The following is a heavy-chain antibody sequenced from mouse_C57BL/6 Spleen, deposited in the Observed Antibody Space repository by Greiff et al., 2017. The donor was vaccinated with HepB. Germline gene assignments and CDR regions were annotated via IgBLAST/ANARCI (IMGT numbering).Heavy chain of an antibody. D-gene: IGHD2-2*01. CDR3: ARSPYGYDAYFDY. V-gene: IGHV1-76*01. J-gene: IGHJ2*01. CDR1: GYTFTDYY. CDR2: IYPGSGNT. Sequence: QVQLQQSGAELVRPGASVKLSCKASGYTFTDYYINWVKQRPGQGLEWIARIYPGSGNTYYNEKFKGKATLTAEKSSSTAYMQLSSLTSEDSAVYFCARSPYGYDAYFDYWGQGTTLTVSS.